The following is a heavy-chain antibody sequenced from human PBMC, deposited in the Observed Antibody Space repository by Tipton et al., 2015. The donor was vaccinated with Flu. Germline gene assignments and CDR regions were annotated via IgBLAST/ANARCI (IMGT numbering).Heavy chain of an antibody. CDR3: ARLSYYDVDLKNFYFDY. CDR1: GGSVSSGSYY. D-gene: IGHD3-10*02. Sequence: GLVKPSETLSLTCTVSGGSVSSGSYYWSWIRQPPGKGLELIGSIYPSGTTYYNPSLKSRVTISVDTSKSQFSLMLRSVTAADTAVYYCARLSYYDVDLKNFYFDYWGQGALVTVSS. V-gene: IGHV4-39*01. CDR2: IYPSGTT. J-gene: IGHJ4*02.